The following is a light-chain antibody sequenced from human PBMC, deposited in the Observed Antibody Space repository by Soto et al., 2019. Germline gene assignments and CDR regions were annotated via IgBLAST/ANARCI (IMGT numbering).Light chain of an antibody. J-gene: IGKJ4*01. Sequence: DVQVTQSPSTLSASVGDRVTITCRASQTIDSWVAWYQQKPGKAPKLLVYDATSLESGVPSRFSGSGSGTEFTLTISSLQADDFAIYYCQQYNGYRLAFGGGTKVAIK. CDR3: QQYNGYRLA. CDR1: QTIDSW. CDR2: DAT. V-gene: IGKV1-5*01.